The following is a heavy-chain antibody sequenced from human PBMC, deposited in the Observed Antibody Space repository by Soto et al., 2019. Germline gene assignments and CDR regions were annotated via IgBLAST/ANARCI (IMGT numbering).Heavy chain of an antibody. Sequence: ASVKVSCKASGYTFTSYYIHWVRQAPGQGLEWMGIINPSGGSTSYAQKFQGRVTMTRDTSTSTVYMELSSLRSEDTAVYYCARGYVVLPAASWFDPWGPGPMVTVSS. CDR2: INPSGGST. J-gene: IGHJ5*02. CDR1: GYTFTSYY. V-gene: IGHV1-46*01. D-gene: IGHD2-2*01. CDR3: ARGYVVLPAASWFDP.